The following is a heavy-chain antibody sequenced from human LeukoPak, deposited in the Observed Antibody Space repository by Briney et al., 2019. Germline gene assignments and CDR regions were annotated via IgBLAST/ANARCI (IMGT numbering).Heavy chain of an antibody. CDR1: GGSITSTNY. CDR3: ARMYSRTSYYFDY. CDR2: VNLQGST. V-gene: IGHV4-4*02. Sequence: SETLSLTCGVSGGSITSTNYWTWVRQPPGKGLEWIGEVNLQGSTNYNPSLMGRVAISVDMSENHISLQLTSVTAADTVVYYCARMYSRTSYYFDYWGQGTLVTVSS. D-gene: IGHD1-26*01. J-gene: IGHJ4*02.